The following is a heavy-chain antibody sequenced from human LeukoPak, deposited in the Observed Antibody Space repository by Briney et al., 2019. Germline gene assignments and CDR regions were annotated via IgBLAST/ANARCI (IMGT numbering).Heavy chain of an antibody. J-gene: IGHJ4*02. Sequence: SETLSLTCTVSGGSISNSYYYWGWIRQPPGKGLEWIGSMYYSGGTYYNPSLKSRVTVSADTSQNQLFLKLNSVTAADTAVYYCARGTVRGVNDYWGQGTLVTVSS. V-gene: IGHV4-39*07. D-gene: IGHD3-10*01. CDR3: ARGTVRGVNDY. CDR2: MYYSGGT. CDR1: GGSISNSYYY.